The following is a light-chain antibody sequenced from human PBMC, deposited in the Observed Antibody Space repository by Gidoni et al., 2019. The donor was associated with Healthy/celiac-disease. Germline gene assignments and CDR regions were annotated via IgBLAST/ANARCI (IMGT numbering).Light chain of an antibody. Sequence: QSALTQPASVSGSPGQSITISCTGTSSDVGGYNYVSWYQQHPVKAPKLMIYEVSNRPSGVSNRFSGSKSGNTASLTISGLQAEDEADYYCSSYTSSSTYVVGTGTKVTVL. CDR2: EVS. V-gene: IGLV2-14*01. J-gene: IGLJ1*01. CDR1: SSDVGGYNY. CDR3: SSYTSSSTYV.